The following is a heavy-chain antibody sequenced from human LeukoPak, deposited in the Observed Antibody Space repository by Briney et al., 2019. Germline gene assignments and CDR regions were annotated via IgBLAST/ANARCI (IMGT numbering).Heavy chain of an antibody. CDR3: ARDGYNSGYFDY. Sequence: PSGTLSLTCTVSGATLSSGGFYWIWIPQPPGEGLEWIGHIYYSRSTSYSPSLKSRLTISVDTSKNQFSLKLSSVTAADTAVYYCARDGYNSGYFDYWGQGTLVTVSS. J-gene: IGHJ4*02. CDR2: IYYSRST. V-gene: IGHV4-30-4*01. CDR1: GATLSSGGFY. D-gene: IGHD5-24*01.